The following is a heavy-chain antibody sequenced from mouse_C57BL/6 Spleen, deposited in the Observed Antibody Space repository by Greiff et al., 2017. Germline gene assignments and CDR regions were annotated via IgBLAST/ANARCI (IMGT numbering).Heavy chain of an antibody. J-gene: IGHJ4*01. D-gene: IGHD1-1*01. Sequence: EVKLMESGGGLVKPGGSLKLSCAASGFTFSDYGMHWVRQAPEKGLEWVAYISSGSSTIYYADTVKGRFTISRDNAKNTLFLQMTSLRSEDTAMYYCARGKLPLYAMDYWGQGTSVTVSS. CDR1: GFTFSDYG. CDR3: ARGKLPLYAMDY. V-gene: IGHV5-17*01. CDR2: ISSGSSTI.